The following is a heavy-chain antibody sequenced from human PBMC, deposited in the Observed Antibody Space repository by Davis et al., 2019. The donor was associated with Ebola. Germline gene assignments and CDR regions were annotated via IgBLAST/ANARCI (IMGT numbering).Heavy chain of an antibody. D-gene: IGHD6-13*01. V-gene: IGHV3-48*02. J-gene: IGHJ4*02. CDR2: ISISSSTI. CDR3: ARGGYSSSWYYFDY. CDR1: GSTFSSYS. Sequence: PGGSLRPSCPPSGSTFSSYSMNWVRQAPGKGLEWVSYISISSSTIYYADSVKGRFTISRDNAKNSLYLQMNSLRDEDTAVYYCARGGYSSSWYYFDYWGQGTLVTVSS.